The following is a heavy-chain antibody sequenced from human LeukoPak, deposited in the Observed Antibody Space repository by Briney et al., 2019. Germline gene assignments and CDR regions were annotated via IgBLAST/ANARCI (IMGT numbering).Heavy chain of an antibody. CDR2: ISGSGGST. CDR3: AKDVRASGSPYFDY. J-gene: IGHJ4*02. CDR1: GFTFSSYA. D-gene: IGHD3-22*01. V-gene: IGHV3-23*01. Sequence: GGSLRLSCAASGFTFSSYAMSWVRQAPGKGLEWVSAISGSGGSTYYADSVEGWFTISRDNSKNTLYLQMNSLRAEDTAVYYCAKDVRASGSPYFDYWGQGTLVTVSS.